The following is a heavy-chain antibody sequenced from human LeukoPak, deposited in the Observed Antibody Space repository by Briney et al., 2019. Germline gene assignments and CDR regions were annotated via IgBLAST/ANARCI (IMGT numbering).Heavy chain of an antibody. Sequence: TSETLSHTCTVSGDSISSYYWSWIRQPPGKGLEWIGYIYYSGSTNYNPSLKSRVTISVATSKNQFSLRLSSVTAADTAVYYCARDRSGSYSRYYYYGMDVWGQGTTVTVSS. CDR1: GDSISSYY. D-gene: IGHD1-26*01. J-gene: IGHJ6*02. V-gene: IGHV4-59*01. CDR2: IYYSGST. CDR3: ARDRSGSYSRYYYYGMDV.